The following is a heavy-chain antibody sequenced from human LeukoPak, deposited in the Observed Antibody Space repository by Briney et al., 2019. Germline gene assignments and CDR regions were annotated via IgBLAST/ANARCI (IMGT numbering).Heavy chain of an antibody. CDR1: GFTFSTYA. V-gene: IGHV3-23*01. D-gene: IGHD5-24*01. J-gene: IGHJ4*02. Sequence: PGGSLRLSCAASGFTFSTYAMTWVRQAPGKGREWVSAISTSGDDTYYVDSVRGRFTISRDNSKNTLYLQMNSLRAEDTAVYYCARWLKRPIDYWGQGTLVTVSS. CDR2: ISTSGDDT. CDR3: ARWLKRPIDY.